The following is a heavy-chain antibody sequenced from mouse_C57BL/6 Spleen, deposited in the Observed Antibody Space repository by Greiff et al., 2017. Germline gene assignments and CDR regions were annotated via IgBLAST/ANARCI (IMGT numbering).Heavy chain of an antibody. D-gene: IGHD2-4*01. CDR2: ILPGSGST. J-gene: IGHJ4*01. CDR3: AREEDDYDHDYAMDY. CDR1: GYTFTGYW. V-gene: IGHV1-9*01. Sequence: VQLQESGAELMKPGASVKLSCKATGYTFTGYWIEWVKQRPGHGLEWIGEILPGSGSTNYNEKFKGKATFTADTSSNTAYMQLSSLTTEYSDIYDCAREEDDYDHDYAMDYWGQGTTVTVSS.